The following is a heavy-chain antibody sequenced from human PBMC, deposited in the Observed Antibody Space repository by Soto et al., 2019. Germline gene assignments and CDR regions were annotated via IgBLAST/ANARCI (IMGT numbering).Heavy chain of an antibody. CDR3: AKDSWYFDL. Sequence: XESLTLTCEASGFIFTNFCMHWVRQVPGKGLVWVSRIDTSGSSTSYADSVKGRFTISRDNAKNTVSLQMNSLRAEDTGVYYCAKDSWYFDLWSQGSLVTVSS. J-gene: IGHJ4*02. CDR1: GFIFTNFC. CDR2: IDTSGSST. D-gene: IGHD6-13*01. V-gene: IGHV3-74*01.